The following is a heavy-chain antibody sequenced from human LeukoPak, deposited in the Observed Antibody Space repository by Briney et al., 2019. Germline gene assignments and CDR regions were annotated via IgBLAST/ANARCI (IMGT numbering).Heavy chain of an antibody. J-gene: IGHJ4*02. Sequence: SETLSLTCAVYGGSFSGYSWSWIRQPPGKGLEWIGYIYHSGSTYYNPSLKSRVTISVDRSKNQFSLKLSSVTAADTAVYYCARGKRFDYWGQGTLVTVSS. V-gene: IGHV4-30-2*01. CDR1: GGSFSGYS. CDR3: ARGKRFDY. CDR2: IYHSGST.